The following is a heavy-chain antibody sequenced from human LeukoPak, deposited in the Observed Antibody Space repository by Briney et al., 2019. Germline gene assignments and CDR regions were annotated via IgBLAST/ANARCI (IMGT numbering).Heavy chain of an antibody. CDR2: ISGSGGST. V-gene: IGHV3-23*01. CDR3: AKKYYDILTGSNNWFYP. Sequence: GGSLRLSCAPSGFTLSGYAMSCGREAPGPGLEWVSAISGSGGSTYYADSVKGRFTISRDNSKNTLYMQMNSLRADDTGAYYCAKKYYDILTGSNNWFYPWGQGTLVTVSS. D-gene: IGHD3-9*01. CDR1: GFTLSGYA. J-gene: IGHJ5*02.